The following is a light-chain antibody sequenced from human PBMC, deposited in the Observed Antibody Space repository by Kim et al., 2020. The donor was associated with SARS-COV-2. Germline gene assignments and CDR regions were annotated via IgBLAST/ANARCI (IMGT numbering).Light chain of an antibody. CDR1: NSDIGAYHY. J-gene: IGLJ3*02. CDR2: EVS. V-gene: IGLV2-14*01. CDR3: TSYTTSATLV. Sequence: GQSITSSCTGTNSDIGAYHYVSWYQQHPGKAPQRIIYEVSQRPSGVSNRFSGSKSGNPASLTISGLQAEDETDYYCTSYTTSATLVFGGGTKVTVL.